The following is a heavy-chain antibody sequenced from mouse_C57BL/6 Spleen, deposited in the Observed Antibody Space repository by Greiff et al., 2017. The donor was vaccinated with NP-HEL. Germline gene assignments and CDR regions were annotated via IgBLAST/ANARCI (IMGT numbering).Heavy chain of an antibody. V-gene: IGHV5-16*01. CDR3: AREGGTGTFAY. CDR2: INYDGSST. CDR1: GFTFSDYY. D-gene: IGHD4-1*01. Sequence: EVKLVESEGGLVQPGSSMKLSCTASGFTFSDYYMAWVRQVPEKGLEWVANINYDGSSTYYLDSLKSRFIISRDNAKNILYLQMSSLKSEDTATYYCAREGGTGTFAYWGQGTLVTVSA. J-gene: IGHJ3*01.